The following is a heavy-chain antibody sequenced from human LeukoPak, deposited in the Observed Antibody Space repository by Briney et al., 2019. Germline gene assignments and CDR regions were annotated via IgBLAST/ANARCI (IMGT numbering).Heavy chain of an antibody. CDR1: GGTILTTNW. CDR3: TRESGAFSPFGF. J-gene: IGHJ4*02. CDR2: VHLSGAS. Sequence: SETLSLTCAVSGGTILTTNWWSWVRQPPGKGLEWIGEVHLSGASNYNPSLKSRVNMSIDKSKNQLSLELTSVTAADTAIYYCTRESGAFSPFGFWGQGTLVTVAS. D-gene: IGHD1-26*01. V-gene: IGHV4-4*02.